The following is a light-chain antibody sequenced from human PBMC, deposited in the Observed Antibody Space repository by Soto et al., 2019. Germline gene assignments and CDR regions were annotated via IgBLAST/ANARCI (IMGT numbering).Light chain of an antibody. Sequence: ETVLTQSPATLSLSPGERATLSCRASESVDIYLAWYQQKPGQAPRLLIYHASNRATGIPARFSGSGSGTDFTITISSLEPEDSAVYYCQQRRNWSPLTFGGGTRVEIK. CDR3: QQRRNWSPLT. CDR2: HAS. V-gene: IGKV3-11*01. J-gene: IGKJ4*01. CDR1: ESVDIY.